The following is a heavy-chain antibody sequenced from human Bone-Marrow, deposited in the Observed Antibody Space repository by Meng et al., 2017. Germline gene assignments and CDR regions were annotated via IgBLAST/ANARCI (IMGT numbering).Heavy chain of an antibody. CDR3: ATGAAAADH. D-gene: IGHD6-13*01. CDR2: IERNSDGGTI. Sequence: GESLKISCVASGLRFTDAWMSWVRQAPGKGLEWVGRIERNSDGGTIHYAAPVKGRFTISRDDSRNTLYLQMDSLINEDTAVYFCATGAAAADHWGQGTLVTGSS. V-gene: IGHV3-15*04. J-gene: IGHJ4*02. CDR1: GLRFTDAW.